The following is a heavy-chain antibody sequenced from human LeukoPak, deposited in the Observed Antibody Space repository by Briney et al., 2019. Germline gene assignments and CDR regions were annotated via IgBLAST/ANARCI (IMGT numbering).Heavy chain of an antibody. CDR3: ASLRSSSWYDHFDY. V-gene: IGHV3-48*03. CDR2: ISASGTLT. CDR1: GFSFSSYE. D-gene: IGHD6-13*01. J-gene: IGHJ4*02. Sequence: GGSLRLSCAASGFSFSSYEMNWVRQAPGKGLEWISYISASGTLTHYADSVEGRFTISRDNAKNSLYLQMNSLRAEDTAVYYCASLRSSSWYDHFDYWGQGTLVTVSS.